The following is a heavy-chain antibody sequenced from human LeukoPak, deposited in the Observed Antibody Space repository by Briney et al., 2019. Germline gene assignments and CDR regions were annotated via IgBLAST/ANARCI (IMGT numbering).Heavy chain of an antibody. J-gene: IGHJ4*02. CDR1: GFPFSSYG. D-gene: IGHD2-2*01. Sequence: GGSLRLSCAASGFPFSSYGMHWVRQAPGKGLEWVAIIWYDGSNQYYADSVKGRFTISRDNSKNTLYLQMNSLRAEDTAVYYCARDYCSSFSCQDYWGQGTLVTVSS. CDR3: ARDYCSSFSCQDY. V-gene: IGHV3-33*01. CDR2: IWYDGSNQ.